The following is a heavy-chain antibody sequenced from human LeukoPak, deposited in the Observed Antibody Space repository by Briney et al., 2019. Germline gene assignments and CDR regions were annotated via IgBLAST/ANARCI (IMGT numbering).Heavy chain of an antibody. CDR3: ARDSAGGYLDY. D-gene: IGHD5-12*01. V-gene: IGHV1-2*02. CDR1: GYTFTGYD. CDR2: ISPNSGST. Sequence: ASVKVSCKASGYTFTGYDVYWVRQAPGQGLEWMGWISPNSGSTNYAQKFQGRVTMTGDTSINTAYMELNRLTSDDTAVYYCARDSAGGYLDYWGQGTLVIVSS. J-gene: IGHJ4*02.